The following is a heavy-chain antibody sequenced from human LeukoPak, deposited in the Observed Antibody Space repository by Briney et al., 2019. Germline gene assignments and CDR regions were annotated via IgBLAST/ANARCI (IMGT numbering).Heavy chain of an antibody. D-gene: IGHD6-19*01. J-gene: IGHJ4*02. CDR2: ISDNGIGT. CDR1: GFTFSSFA. Sequence: PGGSLRLSCAASGFTFSSFAMSWVRQAPGKGLEWVSAISDNGIGTYYADSVKGRFTVSRDNSKNTLYLQMSSLRAEDTAVYYCARGDKSAWYWADYWGQGTLVTVSS. V-gene: IGHV3-23*01. CDR3: ARGDKSAWYWADY.